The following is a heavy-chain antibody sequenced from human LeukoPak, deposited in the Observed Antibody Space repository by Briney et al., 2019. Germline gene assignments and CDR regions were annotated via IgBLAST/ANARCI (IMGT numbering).Heavy chain of an antibody. CDR1: GYTFTGYY. D-gene: IGHD3-3*01. Sequence: GASVKVSCKASGYTFTGYYMHWVRQAPGQGLEWMGWINPNSGGTNYAQEFQGRVTMTRDTSISTAYMELSRLRSDDTAVYHCARDGGNLRFLEWLLDYWGQGTLVTVSS. V-gene: IGHV1-2*02. CDR2: INPNSGGT. J-gene: IGHJ4*02. CDR3: ARDGGNLRFLEWLLDY.